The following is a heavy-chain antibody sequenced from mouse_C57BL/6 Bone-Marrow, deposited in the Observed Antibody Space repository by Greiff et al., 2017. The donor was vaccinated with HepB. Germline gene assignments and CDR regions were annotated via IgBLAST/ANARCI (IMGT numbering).Heavy chain of an antibody. CDR3: ARLGGIYYDYLFAY. D-gene: IGHD2-4*01. CDR2: ILPGSGST. CDR1: GYTFTGYW. V-gene: IGHV1-9*01. J-gene: IGHJ3*01. Sequence: VQVVESGAELMKPGASVKLSCKATGYTFTGYWIEWVKQRPGHGLEWIGEILPGSGSTNYNEKFKGKATFTADTSSNTAYMQLSSLTTEDSAIYYCARLGGIYYDYLFAYWGQGTLVTVSA.